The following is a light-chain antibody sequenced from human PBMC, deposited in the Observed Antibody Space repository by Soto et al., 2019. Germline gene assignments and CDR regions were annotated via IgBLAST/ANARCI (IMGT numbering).Light chain of an antibody. J-gene: IGLJ2*01. V-gene: IGLV1-51*01. CDR1: SSNIGNNY. Sequence: QSVLTQPPSVSAAPGQKVTISCSGSSSNIGNNYLSWYQQLPGTAPKLLIYDNNKRPSGIPDRFSGSKSGTSATLGITGLQTGDEADDYCGTWDSSLSAVVFGGGTKLTVL. CDR3: GTWDSSLSAVV. CDR2: DNN.